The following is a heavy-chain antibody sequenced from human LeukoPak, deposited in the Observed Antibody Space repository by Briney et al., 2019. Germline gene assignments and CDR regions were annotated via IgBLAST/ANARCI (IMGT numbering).Heavy chain of an antibody. CDR3: AKDGPYCSSTSCRNWFDP. CDR2: ISYDGSNK. CDR1: GFTFSSYG. V-gene: IGHV3-30*18. J-gene: IGHJ5*02. Sequence: PGGSLRLSCAASGFTFSSYGMHWVRQAPGKGLEWVAVISYDGSNKYYADSAKGRFTISRDNSKNTLYLQMNSLRAEDTAVYYCAKDGPYCSSTSCRNWFDPWGQGTLVTVSS. D-gene: IGHD2-2*01.